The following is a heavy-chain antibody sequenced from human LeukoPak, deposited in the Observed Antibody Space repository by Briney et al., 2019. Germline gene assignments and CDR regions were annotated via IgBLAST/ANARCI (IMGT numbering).Heavy chain of an antibody. J-gene: IGHJ3*02. Sequence: PGGSLRLSCAASGFTFSDYYMSWIRQAPGKGLEWVSFIAAGGGPIYYADSVKGRFTTSRDNAKNSLYLQMNSLRAEDTAVYYCARDRYYDILTGVDAFDIWGQGTLVTVSS. CDR3: ARDRYYDILTGVDAFDI. V-gene: IGHV3-11*01. CDR1: GFTFSDYY. CDR2: IAAGGGPI. D-gene: IGHD3-9*01.